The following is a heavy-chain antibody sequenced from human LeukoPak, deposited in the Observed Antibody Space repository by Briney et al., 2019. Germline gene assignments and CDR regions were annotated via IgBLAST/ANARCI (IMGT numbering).Heavy chain of an antibody. CDR1: GFTFNSYT. D-gene: IGHD4-17*01. CDR2: ISGSGGST. J-gene: IGHJ4*02. V-gene: IGHV3-23*01. Sequence: GGSLRLSCAASGFTFNSYTMNWVRQAPGKGLEWVSAISGSGGSTYYADSVKGRFTISRDNSKNTLYLQMNSLRAEDTAVYYCAKSTVGLRLFYFDYWGQGTLVTVSS. CDR3: AKSTVGLRLFYFDY.